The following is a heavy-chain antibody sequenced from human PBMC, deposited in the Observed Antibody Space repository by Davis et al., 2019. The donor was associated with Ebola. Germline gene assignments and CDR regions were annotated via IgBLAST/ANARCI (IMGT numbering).Heavy chain of an antibody. J-gene: IGHJ3*02. CDR2: FDPEDGET. D-gene: IGHD6-6*01. V-gene: IGHV1-24*01. CDR3: ATDRGIAARRSGAFDI. CDR1: GYTFTSYD. Sequence: ASVKVSCKASGYTFTSYDINWVRQAPGKGLEWMGGFDPEDGETIYAQKFQGRVTMTEDTSTDTAYMELSSLRSEDTAVYYCATDRGIAARRSGAFDIWGQGTMVTVSS.